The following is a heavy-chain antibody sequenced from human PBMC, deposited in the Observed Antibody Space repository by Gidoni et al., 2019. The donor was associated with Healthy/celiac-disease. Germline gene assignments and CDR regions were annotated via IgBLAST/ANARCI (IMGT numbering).Heavy chain of an antibody. V-gene: IGHV3-23*01. CDR2: ISGSGGST. CDR1: GFTFSSSA. CDR3: AKDGITIFGVVTYFDY. J-gene: IGHJ4*02. D-gene: IGHD3-3*01. Sequence: EVQLLESGGGLVQPGGSLRLSCAASGFTFSSSAMSWVRQAPGKGLEWVSAISGSGGSTYYADSVKGRFTISRDNSKNTLYLQMNSLRAEDTAVYYCAKDGITIFGVVTYFDYWGQGTLVTVSS.